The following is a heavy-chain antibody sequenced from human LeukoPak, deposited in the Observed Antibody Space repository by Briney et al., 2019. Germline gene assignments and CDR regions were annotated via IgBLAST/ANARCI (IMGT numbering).Heavy chain of an antibody. Sequence: PSETLSLTCAVYGGSFSGYYWSWIRQPPGKGLEWIGEINHSGSTNYNPSLKSRVTISVDTSKNQFSLKLSSVTAADTAVYYCASSEYDSSGYMSYWGQGTLVTVSS. D-gene: IGHD3-22*01. CDR2: INHSGST. V-gene: IGHV4-34*01. CDR1: GGSFSGYY. J-gene: IGHJ4*02. CDR3: ASSEYDSSGYMSY.